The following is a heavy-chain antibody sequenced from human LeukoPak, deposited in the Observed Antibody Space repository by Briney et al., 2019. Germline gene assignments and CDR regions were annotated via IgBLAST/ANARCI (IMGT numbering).Heavy chain of an antibody. D-gene: IGHD3-22*01. V-gene: IGHV4-34*01. CDR2: INHSGNT. Sequence: SETLSLTCVVYGGSFSDYYWSWIRQPPGKGLEWIGEINHSGNTNYDPSLKSRVTISVDTSKNQFSLKLSSVTAADTAVYYCARGDSSGSNWGRGTMVTVSS. CDR3: ARGDSSGSN. J-gene: IGHJ3*01. CDR1: GGSFSDYY.